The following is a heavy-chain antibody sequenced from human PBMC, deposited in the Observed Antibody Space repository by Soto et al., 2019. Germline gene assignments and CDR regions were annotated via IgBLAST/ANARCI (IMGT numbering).Heavy chain of an antibody. Sequence: TVSGGSISSYYWSWIRQPPGKGLEWIGYIYYSGSTNYNPSLKSRVTISVDTSKNQFSLKLSSVTAADTAVYYCARYKKEVRGVIISFYYGMDVWGQGTTVTVSS. CDR2: IYYSGST. V-gene: IGHV4-59*01. CDR1: GGSISSYY. D-gene: IGHD3-10*01. CDR3: ARYKKEVRGVIISFYYGMDV. J-gene: IGHJ6*02.